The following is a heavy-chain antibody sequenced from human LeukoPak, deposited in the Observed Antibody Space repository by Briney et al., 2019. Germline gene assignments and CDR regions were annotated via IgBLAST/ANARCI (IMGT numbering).Heavy chain of an antibody. CDR3: ARDVYYYGSGSYLKTQFWYYYYGMDV. CDR1: GYTFTSYA. V-gene: IGHV1-3*01. Sequence: ASVKVSCKASGYTFTSYAMHWVRQAPGQRLEWMGWINAGNGNTKYSQKFRGRVTITRDTSASTAYMELSSLRSEDTAVYYCARDVYYYGSGSYLKTQFWYYYYGMDVWGQGTTVTVSS. J-gene: IGHJ6*02. CDR2: INAGNGNT. D-gene: IGHD3-10*01.